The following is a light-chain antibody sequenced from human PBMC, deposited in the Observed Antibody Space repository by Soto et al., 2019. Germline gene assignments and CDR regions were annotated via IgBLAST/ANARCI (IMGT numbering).Light chain of an antibody. Sequence: DIQLTQSPSFLSASVGDRVTITCRASQGISSYLAWYQQKPGKAPKLLIYAASTLQSGVPSRFSGSGSGTDFTLTISSLQPEDFATYYCHQYNNWPPWTFGQGTKVDIK. CDR2: AAS. CDR3: HQYNNWPPWT. V-gene: IGKV1-9*01. J-gene: IGKJ1*01. CDR1: QGISSY.